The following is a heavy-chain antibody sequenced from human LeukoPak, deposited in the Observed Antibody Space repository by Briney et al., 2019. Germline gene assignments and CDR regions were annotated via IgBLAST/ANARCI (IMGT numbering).Heavy chain of an antibody. CDR2: ISYDGSNK. Sequence: GGSLRLSCAASGFTFSSYAMSWVRQAPGKGLEWVAVISYDGSNKYYADSVKGRFTISRDNSKNTLYLQMNSLRAEDTAVYYCAKDWGYGLDYWGQGTLVTVSS. D-gene: IGHD3-16*01. CDR3: AKDWGYGLDY. CDR1: GFTFSSYA. J-gene: IGHJ4*02. V-gene: IGHV3-30*18.